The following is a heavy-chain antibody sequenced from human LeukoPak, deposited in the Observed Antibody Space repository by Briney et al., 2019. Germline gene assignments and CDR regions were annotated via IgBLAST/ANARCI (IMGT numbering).Heavy chain of an antibody. CDR2: ISGSGDST. V-gene: IGHV3-23*01. J-gene: IGHJ4*02. CDR1: GFTFSNNA. Sequence: GGSLRLSCAASGFTFSNNAMTWVCEGPGGGLEWVSAISGSGDSTYYADSVKGRFTISRDNSKNTLYLQVNSLRAEDTAVYHCSKKSPIFGVVIPLFDYWGQGTLVSVSS. CDR3: SKKSPIFGVVIPLFDY. D-gene: IGHD3-3*01.